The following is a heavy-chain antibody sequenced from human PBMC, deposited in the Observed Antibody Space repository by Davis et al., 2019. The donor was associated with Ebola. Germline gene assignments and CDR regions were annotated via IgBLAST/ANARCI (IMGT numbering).Heavy chain of an antibody. V-gene: IGHV3-15*07. CDR2: IKSKADGGTT. Sequence: GGSLRLSCAASGFTFQTAWMNWVRQAPGKGLEWVGRIKSKADGGTTDYAAPVKGRFTISRDDSKNTLYLQMNSLKTEDTAVYYCTTVLGYCSGGSCEDYWGQGTLVTVSS. D-gene: IGHD2-15*01. CDR1: GFTFQTAW. J-gene: IGHJ4*02. CDR3: TTVLGYCSGGSCEDY.